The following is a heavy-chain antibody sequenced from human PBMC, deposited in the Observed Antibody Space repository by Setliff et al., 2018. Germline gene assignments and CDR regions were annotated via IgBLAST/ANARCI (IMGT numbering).Heavy chain of an antibody. CDR3: ARSPANGGHDAFDV. D-gene: IGHD6-25*01. CDR1: GFTFSSYT. J-gene: IGHJ3*01. Sequence: LRLSCAASGFTFSSYTMNWVRQAPGQGLEWVSSIDSSSTWIYYADSVKGRFTISRDNAKNSLYLQMNSLGAEDTAVYFCARSPANGGHDAFDVWGQGTMVTVSS. CDR2: IDSSSTWI. V-gene: IGHV3-21*06.